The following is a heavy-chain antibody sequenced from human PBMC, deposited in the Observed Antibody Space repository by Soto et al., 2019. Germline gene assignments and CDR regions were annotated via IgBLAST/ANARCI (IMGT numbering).Heavy chain of an antibody. V-gene: IGHV1-2*02. CDR3: GKGRSGDVGVFY. J-gene: IGHJ1*01. CDR2: ISPNSGGT. Sequence: QVQLVQSGAEVKKSGASVKISCKASGYSFTGYYIHWVRQAPGQGFEWMGEISPNSGGTKYAQKFQGRVTMTRDTSITTGYMDLSNLSPDDTAVYYCGKGRSGDVGVFYWGQGTRVTVYS. D-gene: IGHD1-26*01. CDR1: GYSFTGYY.